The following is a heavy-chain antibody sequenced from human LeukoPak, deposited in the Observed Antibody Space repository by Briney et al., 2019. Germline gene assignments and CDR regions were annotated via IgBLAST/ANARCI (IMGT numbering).Heavy chain of an antibody. CDR2: IYYSGST. CDR3: ARVHSSGYYVDWYFDL. D-gene: IGHD3-22*01. CDR1: GGSFSGYY. J-gene: IGHJ2*01. Sequence: SETLSLTCAVYGGSFSGYYWSWIRQPPGKGLEWIGYIYYSGSTNYNPSLKSRVTISVDTSKNQFSLKLSSVTAADTAVYYCARVHSSGYYVDWYFDLWGRGTLVTVSS. V-gene: IGHV4-59*13.